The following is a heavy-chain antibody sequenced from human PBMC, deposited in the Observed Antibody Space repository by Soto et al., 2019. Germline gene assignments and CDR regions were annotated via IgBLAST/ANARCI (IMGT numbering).Heavy chain of an antibody. CDR2: IIPIFGTA. D-gene: IGHD6-6*01. Sequence: SVKVSCKASGGTFSSYAISWVRQAPGQGLEWMGGIIPIFGTANYAQKFQGRVTITADESTSTAYMELSSLRSEDTAVYYCARVVSIAVDYYYYGMDVWGQGTTVTVSS. CDR1: GGTFSSYA. CDR3: ARVVSIAVDYYYYGMDV. V-gene: IGHV1-69*13. J-gene: IGHJ6*02.